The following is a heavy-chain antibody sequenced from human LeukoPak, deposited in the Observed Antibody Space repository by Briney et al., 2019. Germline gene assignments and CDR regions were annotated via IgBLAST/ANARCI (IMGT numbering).Heavy chain of an antibody. V-gene: IGHV3-23*01. D-gene: IGHD6-13*01. CDR2: ISGSGGTT. Sequence: GGSLRLSCAGSGFTFSSYAMSWVRQAPGKGLEWVSGISGSGGTTFYADSVKGRFTISRDNSKNTLFLQMNSLRVEDTAVYYCAKGYGSWYFFDYWGQGTLVTVSS. CDR1: GFTFSSYA. CDR3: AKGYGSWYFFDY. J-gene: IGHJ4*02.